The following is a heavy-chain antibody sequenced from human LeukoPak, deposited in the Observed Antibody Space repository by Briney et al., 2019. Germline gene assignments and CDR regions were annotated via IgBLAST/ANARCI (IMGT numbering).Heavy chain of an antibody. CDR2: IKTNPDDGTT. CDR1: GATLSRPW. D-gene: IGHD3-22*01. Sequence: GGSLRLSCAASGATLSRPWMSCARQAPGKGLEWVGRIKTNPDDGTTALAAPVKGRFTISRDDSETALCLQMDSLRTEDTAVYYCATENYYDSSGLLFVSHLRFDYWGQGTLVTVSS. V-gene: IGHV3-15*01. J-gene: IGHJ4*02. CDR3: ATENYYDSSGLLFVSHLRFDY.